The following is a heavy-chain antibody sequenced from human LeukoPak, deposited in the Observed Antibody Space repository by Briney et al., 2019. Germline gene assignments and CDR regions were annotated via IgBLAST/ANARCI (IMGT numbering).Heavy chain of an antibody. CDR1: GYSFTSYW. J-gene: IGHJ6*03. Sequence: GESLKISWETSGYSFTSYWIGWVRQMPGKGLEWMGIIYPGDSDTRYSPSFQGQVTISASKSISTAYLQWSSLKASDTAMYYCARLGWSGGSCYSRYYFYKEVWGTGATGTIFS. CDR2: IYPGDSDT. CDR3: ARLGWSGGSCYSRYYFYKEV. V-gene: IGHV5-51*01. D-gene: IGHD2-15*01.